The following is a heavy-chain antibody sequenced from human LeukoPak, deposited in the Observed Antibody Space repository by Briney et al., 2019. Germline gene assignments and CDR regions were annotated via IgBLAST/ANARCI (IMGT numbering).Heavy chain of an antibody. J-gene: IGHJ4*02. CDR1: GFTFDDYA. CDR2: ISGDGGST. Sequence: PGGSLRLSCAASGFTFDDYAMHWVRQAPGKGLEWVSLISGDGGSTYYADSAKGRFTISRDNSKNSLYLQMNSLRTEDTALYYCAKDTGYSSGWDYFDYWGQGTLVTVSS. V-gene: IGHV3-43*02. CDR3: AKDTGYSSGWDYFDY. D-gene: IGHD6-19*01.